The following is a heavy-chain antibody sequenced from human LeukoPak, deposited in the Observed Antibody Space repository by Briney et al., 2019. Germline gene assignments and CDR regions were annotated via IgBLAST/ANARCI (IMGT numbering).Heavy chain of an antibody. J-gene: IGHJ4*02. V-gene: IGHV4-34*01. Sequence: SETLSLTCAVYGGSFSGYYWSWIRQPPGKGLEWIGEINHSGSTNYNPSLKSRVTISVDASKNQFSLKLGSVTAADTAVYYCARRDWYDIFYWGQGTLVTVSS. CDR2: INHSGST. CDR3: ARRDWYDIFY. CDR1: GGSFSGYY. D-gene: IGHD3-9*01.